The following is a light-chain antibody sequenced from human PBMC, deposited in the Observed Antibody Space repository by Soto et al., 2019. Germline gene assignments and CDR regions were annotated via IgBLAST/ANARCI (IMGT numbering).Light chain of an antibody. CDR2: RAS. Sequence: ETVMTQSPATLSVSPGERATLSCRASQRVSTNLAWYQQKPGQSPRLLIYRASTRATDIPARFSGSGSGTEFTLTISSLEPEDFAVYYCQQRSNWLFTFGQGTRLEIK. V-gene: IGKV3-15*01. J-gene: IGKJ5*01. CDR1: QRVSTN. CDR3: QQRSNWLFT.